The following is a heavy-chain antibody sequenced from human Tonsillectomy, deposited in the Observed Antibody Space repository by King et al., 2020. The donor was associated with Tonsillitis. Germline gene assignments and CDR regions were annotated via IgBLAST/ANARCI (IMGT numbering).Heavy chain of an antibody. CDR2: ISSSSSTI. CDR3: ARDVCSSTSCYVNYYYGMDV. V-gene: IGHV3-48*04. D-gene: IGHD2-2*01. CDR1: GFTSSSYS. Sequence: VQLVESGGGLVQPGGSLRLSCAASGFTSSSYSMNWVRQAPGKGLEWVSYISSSSSTIYYADSVKGRFTISRDNAENSLYLQMNSLRAEDTAVYYCARDVCSSTSCYVNYYYGMDVWGQGTTVTVSS. J-gene: IGHJ6*02.